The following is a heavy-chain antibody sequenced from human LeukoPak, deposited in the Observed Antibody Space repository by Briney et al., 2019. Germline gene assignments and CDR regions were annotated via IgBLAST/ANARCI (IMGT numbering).Heavy chain of an antibody. CDR1: GGSSSSSSYY. CDR2: IYYTGST. Sequence: SETLSLTCTVSGGSSSSSSYYWDWIRQPPGKGLEWIGTIYYTGSTYYNPSLKSRVTISVDTSKNQFSLKLNSVSAADTAVYYCARVVAAAGNNWFDPWGQGTLVTVSS. V-gene: IGHV4-39*07. CDR3: ARVVAAAGNNWFDP. J-gene: IGHJ5*02. D-gene: IGHD6-13*01.